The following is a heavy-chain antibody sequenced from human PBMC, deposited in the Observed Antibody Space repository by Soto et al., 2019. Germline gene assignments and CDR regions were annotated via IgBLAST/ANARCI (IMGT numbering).Heavy chain of an antibody. CDR2: VNPSGYTS. CDR1: GYLFTNYY. D-gene: IGHD5-18*01. V-gene: IGHV1-46*01. J-gene: IGHJ4*02. CDR3: ARDLHGAFTTMVY. Sequence: ASVKVSCKASGYLFTNYYIHWVRQAPGQGLEWMGIVNPSGYTSTLAQKFQGRLTMTSDTSTSTVYMDLGSLTSEDTAVYYCARDLHGAFTTMVYWGQGTLVTVYS.